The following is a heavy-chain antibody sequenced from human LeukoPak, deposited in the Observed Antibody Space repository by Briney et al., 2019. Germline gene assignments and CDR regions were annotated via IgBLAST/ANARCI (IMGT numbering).Heavy chain of an antibody. CDR1: GYTLTELS. V-gene: IGHV1-24*01. J-gene: IGHJ4*02. Sequence: ASVKVSCKVSGYTLTELSMHWVRQAPGKGLEWMGGFDPEDGETIYARKFQGRVTMTEDTSTDTAYMELSSLRSEDTAVYYCATGYDSSGYYYYFDYWGQGTLVTVSS. D-gene: IGHD3-22*01. CDR2: FDPEDGET. CDR3: ATGYDSSGYYYYFDY.